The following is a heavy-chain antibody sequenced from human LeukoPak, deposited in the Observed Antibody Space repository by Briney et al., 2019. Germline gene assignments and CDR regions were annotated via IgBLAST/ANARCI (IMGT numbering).Heavy chain of an antibody. CDR2: INHSGST. CDR1: GGSFSGYY. V-gene: IGHV4-34*01. D-gene: IGHD4-23*01. CDR3: ARGSGNA. Sequence: PSETLSLTCAVYGGSFSGYYWSWIRQPPGKGLEWIGEINHSGSTNYNPSLKSRVTISVDTSKNQFSLKLSSVTAADTAVYYCARGSGNAWGQGTLVTVSS. J-gene: IGHJ5*02.